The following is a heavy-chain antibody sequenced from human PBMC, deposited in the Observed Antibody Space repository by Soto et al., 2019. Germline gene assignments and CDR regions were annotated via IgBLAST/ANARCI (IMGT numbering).Heavy chain of an antibody. J-gene: IGHJ6*03. D-gene: IGHD5-12*01. CDR1: GFTFSSYG. V-gene: IGHV3-30*18. CDR3: AKDIGYSGYERYYYYYYYMDV. Sequence: PGGSLRLSCAASGFTFSSYGMHWVSQAPGKGLEWVAVISYDGSNKYYADSVKGRFTISRDNSKNTLYLQMNSLRAEDTAVYYCAKDIGYSGYERYYYYYYYMDVWGKGTTVTVSS. CDR2: ISYDGSNK.